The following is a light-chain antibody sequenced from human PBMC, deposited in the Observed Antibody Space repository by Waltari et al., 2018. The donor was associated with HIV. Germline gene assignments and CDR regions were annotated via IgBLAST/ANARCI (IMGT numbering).Light chain of an antibody. CDR2: KAS. Sequence: DIQMTQSPSTLSASVGDRVTVTCRASQPISSSLAWYQQRPGRAPNLLIYKASTLESGVPSRFSGSGSVTEFTLTISGLQPDDFATYYCHQYSSPPWTFGQGTKVEIK. V-gene: IGKV1-5*03. CDR1: QPISSS. CDR3: HQYSSPPWT. J-gene: IGKJ1*01.